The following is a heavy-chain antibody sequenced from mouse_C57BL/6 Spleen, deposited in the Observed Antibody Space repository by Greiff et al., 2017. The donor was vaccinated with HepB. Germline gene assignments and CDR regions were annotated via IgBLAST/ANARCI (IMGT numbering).Heavy chain of an antibody. CDR2: IDPENGDT. CDR3: TTDTTVVAGDY. V-gene: IGHV14-4*01. J-gene: IGHJ2*01. D-gene: IGHD1-1*01. Sequence: EVQLQQSGAELVRPGASVKLSCTASGFNIKDDYMHWVKQRPEQGLEWIGWIDPENGDTEYASKFQGKATITADTSSNTAYLQLSSLTSEDTAVYYLTTDTTVVAGDYRGQGTTLPGPS. CDR1: GFNIKDDY.